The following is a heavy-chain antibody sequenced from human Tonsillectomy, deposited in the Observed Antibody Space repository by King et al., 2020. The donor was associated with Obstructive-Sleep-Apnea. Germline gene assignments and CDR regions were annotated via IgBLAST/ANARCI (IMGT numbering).Heavy chain of an antibody. Sequence: VQLVQSGGGLVKPGGSLRLSCAASEFTFSSYSMNWVRQAPGKGLEWVSSISSSSNYIYYADSVKGRFTISRDNAKNSLYLQMNNLRAEDTAVDSCARENANNSQYLQIDNVRRDDTAVYYCAEGLIPDIVVVVAALTQTLDAFDIWGQGTMVTVSS. D-gene: IGHD2-15*01. CDR2: ISSSSNYI. CDR1: EFTFSSYS. CDR3: ARENANNSQYLQIDNVRRDDTAVYYCAEGLIPDIVVVVAALTQTLDAFDI. V-gene: IGHV3-21*01. J-gene: IGHJ3*02.